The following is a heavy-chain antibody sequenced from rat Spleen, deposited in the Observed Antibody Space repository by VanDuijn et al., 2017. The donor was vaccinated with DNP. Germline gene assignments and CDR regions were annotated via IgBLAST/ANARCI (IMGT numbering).Heavy chain of an antibody. CDR1: GVSLISTS. Sequence: QVELKESGLGLVQPSQTLSLTCTVSGVSLISTSVSWIRQPPGKGLEWMGVSWINGDTEYNSGIKSRLSISRDTSKSQVFLKMNSLQTADTFMYFFTRHYNPGFTHRGHGLIPPVSS. CDR3: TRHYNPGFTH. V-gene: IGHV2-47*01. CDR2: SWINGDT. J-gene: IGHJ2*01. D-gene: IGHD4-3*01.